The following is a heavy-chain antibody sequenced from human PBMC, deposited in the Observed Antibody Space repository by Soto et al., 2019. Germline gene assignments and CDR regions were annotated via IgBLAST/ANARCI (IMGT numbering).Heavy chain of an antibody. J-gene: IGHJ4*02. V-gene: IGHV3-30*03. CDR2: ISYDGNNR. Sequence: QVQLVESGGGVVQPGRSRRLPCAPFGSIFIDYGMPWVRQAPGKGLEGGALISYDGNNRHYAESVKGRFTISRDNSKNTLYVQMNSLRAEDTAMYYCARDRLRAGAGTRGFLDSWGQGALVTVSS. CDR1: GSIFIDYG. CDR3: ARDRLRAGAGTRGFLDS. D-gene: IGHD6-19*01.